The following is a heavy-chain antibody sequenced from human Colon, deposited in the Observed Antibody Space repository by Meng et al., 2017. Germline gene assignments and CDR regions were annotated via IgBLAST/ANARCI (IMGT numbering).Heavy chain of an antibody. V-gene: IGHV1-46*01. J-gene: IGHJ4*02. CDR2: ITPSNGDK. D-gene: IGHD6-6*01. Sequence: VLSGAQVKKPGGSGKVSCVASGYIFTTNHIHRVRQAPGQGPEWMGIITPSNGDKGYAQKFQGRVTMTSDTSTSTVYMELSGLRSEDTAMYYCTREGAASARFFDKWGQGTLVTVSS. CDR3: TREGAASARFFDK. CDR1: GYIFTTNH.